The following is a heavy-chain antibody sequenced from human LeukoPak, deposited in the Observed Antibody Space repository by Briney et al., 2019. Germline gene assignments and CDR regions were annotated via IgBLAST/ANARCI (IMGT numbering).Heavy chain of an antibody. D-gene: IGHD5-18*01. Sequence: SETLSLTCAVYGGSFSGYYWSWIRQPPGKGLEWIGEINHSGSTNHTPSLKSRVAISVDTSKNQFSLKLSSVTAADTAVYYCARGDRGYRDLDYWGQGTLVTVSS. CDR3: ARGDRGYRDLDY. J-gene: IGHJ4*02. V-gene: IGHV4-34*01. CDR1: GGSFSGYY. CDR2: INHSGST.